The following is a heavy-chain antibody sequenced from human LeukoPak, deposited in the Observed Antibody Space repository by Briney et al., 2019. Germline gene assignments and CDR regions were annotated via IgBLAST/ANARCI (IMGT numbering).Heavy chain of an antibody. V-gene: IGHV4-59*01. D-gene: IGHD3-22*01. Sequence: PSETLSLTCTVSGGSISSYYWSWIRQPPGKGLEWSGYIYYSGSTNYNPSLKSRVTMSVDTSKNQFSLKLSSVTAADTAVYYCARGRLSYYDRSGDYYYYYGMDVWGQGTTVTVSS. CDR1: GGSISSYY. J-gene: IGHJ6*02. CDR3: ARGRLSYYDRSGDYYYYYGMDV. CDR2: IYYSGST.